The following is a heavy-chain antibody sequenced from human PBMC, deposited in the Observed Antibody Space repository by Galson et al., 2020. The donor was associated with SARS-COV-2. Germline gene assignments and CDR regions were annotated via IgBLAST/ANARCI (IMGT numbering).Heavy chain of an antibody. V-gene: IGHV1-2*02. D-gene: IGHD2-2*01. J-gene: IGHJ6*02. Sequence: ASVKVSCKASGYTFTGYYMHWVRQAPGQGLEWMGWINPNSGGTNYAQKFQGRVTMTRDTSISTAYMELSRLRSDDTTVYYCAREGYCSSTSCYVGYYYYGMDVWGQGTTVTVSS. CDR3: AREGYCSSTSCYVGYYYYGMDV. CDR1: GYTFTGYY. CDR2: INPNSGGT.